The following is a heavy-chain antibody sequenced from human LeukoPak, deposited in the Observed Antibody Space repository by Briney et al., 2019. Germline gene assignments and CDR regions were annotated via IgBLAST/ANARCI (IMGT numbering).Heavy chain of an antibody. Sequence: PGGSLRLSCAASGFTFSSYEMNWVRQAPGKGLEWVSYISSSGSTVYYADSVKGRFTISRDNAKNSLYLQMNSLRAEDTAVYYCARVRMVAFDIWGQGTMVTVSS. J-gene: IGHJ3*02. D-gene: IGHD2-15*01. CDR3: ARVRMVAFDI. CDR1: GFTFSSYE. V-gene: IGHV3-48*03. CDR2: ISSSGSTV.